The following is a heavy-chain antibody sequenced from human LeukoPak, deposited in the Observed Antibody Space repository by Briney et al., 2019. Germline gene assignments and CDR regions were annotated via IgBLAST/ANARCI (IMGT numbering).Heavy chain of an antibody. CDR2: ITWNSDTI. J-gene: IGHJ4*02. CDR3: TRDLPATISLGDDY. V-gene: IGHV3-9*01. CDR1: GFTFDDYA. Sequence: GGSLRLSCAASGFTFDDYAMHWVRQGPGKGLEWVAGITWNSDTIGYGDSVKGRFTISRDNAKNSMYLQMDSLTVEDTALYFCTRDLPATISLGDDYWGPGILVTVSS. D-gene: IGHD5-12*01.